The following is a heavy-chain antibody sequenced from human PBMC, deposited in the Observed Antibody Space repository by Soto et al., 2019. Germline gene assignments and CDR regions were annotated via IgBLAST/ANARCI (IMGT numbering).Heavy chain of an antibody. Sequence: ASVKVSCKASGYTFTSYAMHWVRQAPGQRLEWMGWINAGNGNTKYSQKFQGRVTIIRDTSASTAYMELSSLRSEDTAVYYCARGLGRRGLLSKEVFDYWGQGTLVTVSS. CDR1: GYTFTSYA. V-gene: IGHV1-3*01. J-gene: IGHJ4*02. D-gene: IGHD1-26*01. CDR2: INAGNGNT. CDR3: ARGLGRRGLLSKEVFDY.